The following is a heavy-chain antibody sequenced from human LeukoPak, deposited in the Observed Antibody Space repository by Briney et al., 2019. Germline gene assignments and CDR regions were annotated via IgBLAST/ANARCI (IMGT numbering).Heavy chain of an antibody. CDR3: AIMHGYYDGSGYWVQ. CDR2: ISPNADRT. J-gene: IGHJ4*02. CDR1: GFTFGSYA. V-gene: IGHV3-23*01. D-gene: IGHD3-22*01. Sequence: GGSLRLSCAASGFTFGSYAMSWVRQAPGKGLEWVSFISPNADRTSKADSVEGRFTISRDNPRNTLYLQMNSLRDDDTAVYYCAIMHGYYDGSGYWVQWGQGTLVTVSS.